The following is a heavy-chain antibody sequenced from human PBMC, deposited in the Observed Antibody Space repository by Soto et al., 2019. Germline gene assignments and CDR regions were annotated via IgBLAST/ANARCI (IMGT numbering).Heavy chain of an antibody. CDR1: GFTFSNAW. CDR2: IKSKTDGGTT. J-gene: IGHJ4*02. Sequence: GGSLRLSCAASGFTFSNAWMNWVRQAPGKGLEWVGRIKSKTDGGTTDYAAPVKGRFTISRDDSKNTLYLQMNSLKTEDTAVYYCTTDHELMVYAILPDIDYWGQGTLVTVSA. V-gene: IGHV3-15*07. CDR3: TTDHELMVYAILPDIDY. D-gene: IGHD2-8*01.